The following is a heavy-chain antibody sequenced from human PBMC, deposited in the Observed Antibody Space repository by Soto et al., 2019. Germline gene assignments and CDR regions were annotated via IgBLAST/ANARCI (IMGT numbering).Heavy chain of an antibody. V-gene: IGHV1-2*02. CDR1: GYTFTGYY. D-gene: IGHD6-13*01. J-gene: IGHJ3*02. CDR2: INPNSGGT. Sequence: ASVKVSCKASGYTFTGYYMHWVRQAPGQGLEWMGWINPNSGGTNYAQKFQGRVTMTRDTSISTAYMELSRLRSDDTAVYYCARELIAAAGTDAFDIWGQGTMVTASS. CDR3: ARELIAAAGTDAFDI.